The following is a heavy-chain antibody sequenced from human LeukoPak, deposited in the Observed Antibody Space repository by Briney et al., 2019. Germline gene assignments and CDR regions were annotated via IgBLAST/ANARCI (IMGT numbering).Heavy chain of an antibody. D-gene: IGHD3-10*01. Sequence: SETLSLTCAVYGGSFSGYYWSWIRQPPGKGLEWIGEINHSGSTNYNPSLKSRVTISVDTSKNQFSLKLSSVTAADTAVYYCARHSSEGHWYFDLWGRGTLVTVSS. V-gene: IGHV4-34*01. J-gene: IGHJ2*01. CDR3: ARHSSEGHWYFDL. CDR2: INHSGST. CDR1: GGSFSGYY.